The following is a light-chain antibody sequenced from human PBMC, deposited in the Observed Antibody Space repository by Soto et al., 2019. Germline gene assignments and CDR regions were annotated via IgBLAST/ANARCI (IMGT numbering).Light chain of an antibody. CDR1: QDISKW. J-gene: IGKJ4*02. V-gene: IGKV1-5*01. Sequence: DIQMTQSPSTLSASVGDRVAITCRASQDISKWLAWYQQKPGKPPKLLIYDASGLDSGVPSRFSGSGYGTEFTLTSGCLPSEDFVTFYCQQYDSFPCTFGAGTKVDIK. CDR3: QQYDSFPCT. CDR2: DAS.